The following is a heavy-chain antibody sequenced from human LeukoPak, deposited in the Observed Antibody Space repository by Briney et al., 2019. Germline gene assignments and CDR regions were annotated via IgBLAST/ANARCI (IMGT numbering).Heavy chain of an antibody. CDR1: GFTFSNYG. Sequence: GGSLRLSCAASGFTFSNYGMHWVRQAPGKGLEWVSAISGSGGSTYYADSVKGRFTISRDNSKNTLYLQMNSLRAEDTAVYYCAKESPNTYYYDSSGYYYPDYWGQGTLVTVSS. V-gene: IGHV3-23*01. CDR3: AKESPNTYYYDSSGYYYPDY. D-gene: IGHD3-22*01. J-gene: IGHJ4*02. CDR2: ISGSGGST.